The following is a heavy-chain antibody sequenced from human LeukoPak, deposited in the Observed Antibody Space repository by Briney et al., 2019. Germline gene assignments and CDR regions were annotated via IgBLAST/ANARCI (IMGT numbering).Heavy chain of an antibody. Sequence: GGSLRLSCAASGFTFSSYAMSWVRQAPGKGLEWVSAISGSGGSTYYADSVKGRFTISRDNAKNSLYLQMNSLRAEDTAVYYCARDQLPRYYYDQRGRSDAFDIWGQGTMVTVST. CDR3: ARDQLPRYYYDQRGRSDAFDI. V-gene: IGHV3-23*01. J-gene: IGHJ3*02. CDR1: GFTFSSYA. D-gene: IGHD3-22*01. CDR2: ISGSGGST.